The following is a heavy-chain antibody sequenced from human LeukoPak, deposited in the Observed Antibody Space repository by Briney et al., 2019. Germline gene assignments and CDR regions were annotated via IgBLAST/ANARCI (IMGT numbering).Heavy chain of an antibody. J-gene: IGHJ4*02. CDR1: GFTLSSYA. Sequence: PGGSLRLSCAASGFTLSSYAMSWVRQAPGKGLEWVSVISDGGGGTHYADSVKGRFTVSRDNSKNMLYVQMNSLRAEDTAVYYCAKANGYFDYWGEGTLVTVSS. D-gene: IGHD1-1*01. CDR3: AKANGYFDY. V-gene: IGHV3-23*01. CDR2: ISDGGGGT.